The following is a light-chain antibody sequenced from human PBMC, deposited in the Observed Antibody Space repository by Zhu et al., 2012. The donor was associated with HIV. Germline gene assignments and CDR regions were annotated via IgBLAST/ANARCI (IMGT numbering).Light chain of an antibody. V-gene: IGKV1-5*03. CDR3: QQYGSSPPT. J-gene: IGKJ2*01. CDR1: QSVYKW. Sequence: DIQMTQSPSTLSASVGDRVTITCRASQSVYKWLAWYQQKPEKAPKLLIYEASSLETGVPSRFSGSGSGTEFTLTISSLQPDDFAVYSCQQYGSSPPTFGLGTKLEIK. CDR2: EAS.